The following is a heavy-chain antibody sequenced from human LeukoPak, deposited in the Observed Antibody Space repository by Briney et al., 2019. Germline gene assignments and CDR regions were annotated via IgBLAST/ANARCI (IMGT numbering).Heavy chain of an antibody. V-gene: IGHV4-34*01. D-gene: IGHD3-22*01. CDR1: GGSFSGYY. J-gene: IGHJ5*02. Sequence: PSETLSLTCAVYGGSFSGYYWSWIRQPPGKGLEWIGEINHSGSTNYNPSLKSRVTISVDTSKNQFPLKLSSVTAADTAVYYCARAPVDSSGYYSLDPWGQGTLVTVSS. CDR2: INHSGST. CDR3: ARAPVDSSGYYSLDP.